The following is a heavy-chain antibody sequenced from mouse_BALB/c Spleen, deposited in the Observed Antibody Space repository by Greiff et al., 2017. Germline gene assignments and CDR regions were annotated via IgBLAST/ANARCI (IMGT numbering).Heavy chain of an antibody. Sequence: VQLQQSGPDLVAPSQSLSITCTVSGFSLTSYGVHWVRQPPGKGLEWLVVIWSDGSTTYNSALKSRLSISKDNSKSQVFLKMNSLQTDDTAMYYCSRHCLYYGYDGAMDYWGQGTSVTVSS. V-gene: IGHV2-6-2*01. CDR3: SRHCLYYGYDGAMDY. D-gene: IGHD2-2*01. J-gene: IGHJ4*01. CDR2: IWSDGST. CDR1: GFSLTSYG.